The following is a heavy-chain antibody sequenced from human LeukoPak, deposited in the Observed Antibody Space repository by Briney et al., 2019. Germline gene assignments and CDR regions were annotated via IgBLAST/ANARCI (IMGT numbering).Heavy chain of an antibody. D-gene: IGHD2-15*01. CDR2: ISSSSSYT. CDR3: ARDPKGFSLGYCSGGSCYSGGYYFDY. Sequence: GGPLRLSCAASGFTFSSYSMNWVRQAPGKGLEWVSSISSSSSYTYYADSVKGRFTISRDNAKNSLYLQMNSLRAEDTAVYYCARDPKGFSLGYCSGGSCYSGGYYFDYWGQGTLVTVSS. J-gene: IGHJ4*02. CDR1: GFTFSSYS. V-gene: IGHV3-21*01.